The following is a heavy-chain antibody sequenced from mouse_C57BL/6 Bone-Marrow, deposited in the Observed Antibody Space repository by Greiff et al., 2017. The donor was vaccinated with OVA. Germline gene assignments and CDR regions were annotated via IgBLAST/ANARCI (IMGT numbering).Heavy chain of an antibody. D-gene: IGHD1-1*01. CDR1: GFTFSDYG. V-gene: IGHV5-17*01. CDR2: ISSGSSTI. CDR3: ARKALREYFDV. Sequence: EVKLMESGGGLVKPGGSLKLSCAASGFTFSDYGMHWVRQAPEKGLEWVAYISSGSSTIYYADTVKGRFTISRDNAKNTLFLQMTSLRSEDTAMYYCARKALREYFDVWGTGTTVTVSS. J-gene: IGHJ1*03.